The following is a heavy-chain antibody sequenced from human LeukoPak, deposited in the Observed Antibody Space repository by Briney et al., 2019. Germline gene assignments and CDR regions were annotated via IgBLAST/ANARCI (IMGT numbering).Heavy chain of an antibody. V-gene: IGHV4-61*02. D-gene: IGHD3-3*01. Sequence: PSQTLSLTCTVPGGSISSDSYYWSWIRQPAGKGLEWIGRIYTSGSTNYNPSLKSRVTISVDTSKNQFSLKLSSVTAADTAVYYCARVSYFWSGKVDYWGQGTLVTVSS. CDR3: ARVSYFWSGKVDY. CDR2: IYTSGST. J-gene: IGHJ4*02. CDR1: GGSISSDSYY.